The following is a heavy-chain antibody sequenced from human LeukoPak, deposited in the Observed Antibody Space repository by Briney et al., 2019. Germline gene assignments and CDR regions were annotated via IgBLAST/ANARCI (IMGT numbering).Heavy chain of an antibody. CDR2: ISGGGGSK. V-gene: IGHV3-23*01. D-gene: IGHD3-22*01. CDR3: PKGGGGYDYDSSGQHLEVLYYFDY. Sequence: GGSLRLSCAASGFTFSSYGMNWVRQAPGKGLEWVAAISGGGGSKYYADSVKGRFTISRDNSKNTLYLQMNSLRAEDTSVYYCPKGGGGYDYDSSGQHLEVLYYFDYWGQGTLVTVSS. CDR1: GFTFSSYG. J-gene: IGHJ4*02.